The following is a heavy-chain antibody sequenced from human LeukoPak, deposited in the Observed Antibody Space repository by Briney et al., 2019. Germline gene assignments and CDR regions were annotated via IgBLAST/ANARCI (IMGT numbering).Heavy chain of an antibody. D-gene: IGHD1-14*01. CDR3: ARALPPEYYFDY. CDR2: IDPNSGGT. CDR1: GYTFTDYY. J-gene: IGHJ4*02. V-gene: IGHV1-2*02. Sequence: GASVKVSCKASGYTFTDYYIHWVRQAPGQGLEWMGWIDPNSGGTNFAQKLQGRVTMTTDTSTSTAYMELRSLRSEDTAVYYCARALPPEYYFDYWGQGTLVTVSS.